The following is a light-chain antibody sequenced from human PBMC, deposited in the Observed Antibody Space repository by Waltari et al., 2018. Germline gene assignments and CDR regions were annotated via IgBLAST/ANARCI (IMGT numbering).Light chain of an antibody. Sequence: QSVLTQPPSVSGAPGQRVNITCNGSSSNSGAGYDVQCDQQLPGTSPKLLIYGNSNRPSGVPDRFSGSKSVTSASLSITGLQAEDEADYYCQSYDSSLSGYVFGTGTKVTVL. CDR1: SSNSGAGYD. V-gene: IGLV1-40*01. CDR2: GNS. CDR3: QSYDSSLSGYV. J-gene: IGLJ1*01.